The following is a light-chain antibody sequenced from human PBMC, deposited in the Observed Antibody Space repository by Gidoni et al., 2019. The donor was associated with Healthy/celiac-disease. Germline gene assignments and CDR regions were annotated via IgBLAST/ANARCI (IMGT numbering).Light chain of an antibody. Sequence: DIQMTQSPSSLSASVGDRVTITCRTSKSISSYLNWYQQKPGKAPKLLIDAASSLQSGVPSMFSISGSGTDFTLTISSLQPEDFATYYFQQRYCTPTFGQGTKLEIK. V-gene: IGKV1-39*01. CDR2: AAS. CDR1: KSISSY. CDR3: QQRYCTPT. J-gene: IGKJ2*01.